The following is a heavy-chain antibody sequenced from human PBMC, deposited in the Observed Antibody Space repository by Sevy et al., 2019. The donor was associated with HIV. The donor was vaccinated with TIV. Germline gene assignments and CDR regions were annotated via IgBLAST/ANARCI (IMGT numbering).Heavy chain of an antibody. J-gene: IGHJ6*02. Sequence: GGSLRLSCAASGFTFSSYAMSWVRQAPGKGLEWVSAISGSGGSTYYADSVKGRFTISRDNSKNTLYLQMNSLRAEDTAVYYCAKEGYSGHDYGDPTFYYCYGMDVWGQGTTVTVSS. D-gene: IGHD4-17*01. CDR3: AKEGYSGHDYGDPTFYYCYGMDV. V-gene: IGHV3-23*01. CDR2: ISGSGGST. CDR1: GFTFSSYA.